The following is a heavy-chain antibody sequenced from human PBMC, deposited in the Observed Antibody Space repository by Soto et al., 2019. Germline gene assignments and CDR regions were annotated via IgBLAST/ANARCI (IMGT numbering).Heavy chain of an antibody. D-gene: IGHD6-6*01. CDR2: IYYSGST. CDR3: AGKYSSSSSYYYYGMDV. J-gene: IGHJ6*02. Sequence: SETLSLTCTVSGGSIRSSNYYCVWIRQPPGKGLEWIGSIYYSGSTYYNPSLKSRVTISVDTSKNQFSLKLSSVTAADTAVYYCAGKYSSSSSYYYYGMDVWGQGTTVT. V-gene: IGHV4-39*07. CDR1: GGSIRSSNYY.